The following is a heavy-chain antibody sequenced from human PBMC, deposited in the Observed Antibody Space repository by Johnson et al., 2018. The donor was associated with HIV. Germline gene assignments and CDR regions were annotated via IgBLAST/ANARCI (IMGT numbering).Heavy chain of an antibody. CDR3: AKGGGLLSAFDI. D-gene: IGHD2-2*01. Sequence: QVQLVESGGGVVQPGGSLRLSCAASGFTFSSYGMHWVRQAPGKGLAWVAFIRYDGSNKYYADSVKGRFTISRDNSKNTLYLQMNSLRAEDTAVYYCAKGGGLLSAFDIWGQGTMVTVSS. J-gene: IGHJ3*02. CDR1: GFTFSSYG. V-gene: IGHV3-30*02. CDR2: IRYDGSNK.